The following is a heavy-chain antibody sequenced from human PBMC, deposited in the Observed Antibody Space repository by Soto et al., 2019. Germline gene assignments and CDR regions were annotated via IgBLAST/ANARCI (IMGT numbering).Heavy chain of an antibody. J-gene: IGHJ4*02. V-gene: IGHV3-9*01. D-gene: IGHD6-19*01. CDR2: ISWNSGSI. CDR3: ARARSGWYTGLDY. Sequence: EVQLVESGGGLVQPGRSLRLSCAASGFTFDDYAMHWVRQAPGKGLEWVSGISWNSGSIGYADSVKGRFTISRDNAKNSLYLQMNSLRAEDTAVYYCARARSGWYTGLDYWGQGTLVTVSS. CDR1: GFTFDDYA.